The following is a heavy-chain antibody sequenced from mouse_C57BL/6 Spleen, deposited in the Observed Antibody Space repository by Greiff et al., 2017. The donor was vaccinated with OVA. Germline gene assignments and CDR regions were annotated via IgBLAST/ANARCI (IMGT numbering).Heavy chain of an antibody. D-gene: IGHD1-1*01. J-gene: IGHJ2*01. V-gene: IGHV1-55*01. CDR3: ARSRYGSSYGD. Sequence: VQLQESGAELVKPGASVKMSCKASGYTFTSYWITWVKQRPGQGLEWIGDIYPGSGSTNYNEKFKSKATLTVDTSSSTAYMQLSSLTSEDSAVYYCARSRYGSSYGDWGQGTTLTVSS. CDR1: GYTFTSYW. CDR2: IYPGSGST.